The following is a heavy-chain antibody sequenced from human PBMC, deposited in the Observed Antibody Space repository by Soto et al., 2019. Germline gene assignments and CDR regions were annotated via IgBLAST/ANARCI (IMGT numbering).Heavy chain of an antibody. J-gene: IGHJ6*02. D-gene: IGHD3-3*01. CDR2: ISYNGSYT. CDR1: VFIFVTYA. V-gene: IGHV3-30*18. Sequence: RSLTPSCPLYVFIFVTYAMHWVRRAQGKGLGWVAAISYNGSYTYYADSMRDPPTIARDTSKNTKFLQMTGLKPTDTAVYFCAKGRTEGDFWSLYQPYIGMDVWGQGTTVTVSS. CDR3: AKGRTEGDFWSLYQPYIGMDV.